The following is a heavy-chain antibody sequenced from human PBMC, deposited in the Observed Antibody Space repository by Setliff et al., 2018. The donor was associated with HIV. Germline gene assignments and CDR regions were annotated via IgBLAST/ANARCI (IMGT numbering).Heavy chain of an antibody. D-gene: IGHD3-22*01. CDR2: IYYRSKWYS. CDR1: GDSVLSSRAA. J-gene: IGHJ4*02. Sequence: SQTLSLTCVISGDSVLSSRAAWNWIRQSPSGGLEWLGRIYYRSKWYSEYAVSVKSRLTIKPDTLENRFSLQLSSVTPEDTAVYFCARDCDPSRYYYLSLFDFWGQGTPGTVSS. CDR3: ARDCDPSRYYYLSLFDF. V-gene: IGHV6-1*01.